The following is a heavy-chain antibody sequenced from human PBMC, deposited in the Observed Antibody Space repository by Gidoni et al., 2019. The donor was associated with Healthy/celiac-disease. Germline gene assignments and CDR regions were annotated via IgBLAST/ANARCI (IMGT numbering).Heavy chain of an antibody. V-gene: IGHV3-15*07. J-gene: IGHJ4*02. CDR1: GFPFSNAW. Sequence: EVQLVESGGGLVKPGGSLSLSCAASGFPFSNAWLNWVRQAPGKGLEWVGRIKSKTDGGTTDYAAPVKGRFTISRDDSKNTLYLQMNSLKTEDTAVYYCTTEYDSSGYYSTGHFDYWGQGTLVTVSS. CDR3: TTEYDSSGYYSTGHFDY. CDR2: IKSKTDGGTT. D-gene: IGHD3-22*01.